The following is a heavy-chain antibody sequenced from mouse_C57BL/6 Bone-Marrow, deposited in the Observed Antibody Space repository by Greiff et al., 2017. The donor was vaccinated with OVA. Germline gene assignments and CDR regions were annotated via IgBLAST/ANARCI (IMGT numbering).Heavy chain of an antibody. Sequence: QLQQSGPELVKPGASVKISCKASGYTFTDYYMNWVKQSHGKSLEWIGDINPNNGGTSYNQKFKGKATLTVDKSSSTAYMELRSLTSEDSAVYYCAREDGSYWYFDVWGTGTTVTVSS. V-gene: IGHV1-26*01. CDR1: GYTFTDYY. CDR2: INPNNGGT. D-gene: IGHD1-1*01. J-gene: IGHJ1*03. CDR3: AREDGSYWYFDV.